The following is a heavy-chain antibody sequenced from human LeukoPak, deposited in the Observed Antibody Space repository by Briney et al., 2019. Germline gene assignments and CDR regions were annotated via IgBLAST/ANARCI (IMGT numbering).Heavy chain of an antibody. J-gene: IGHJ6*02. V-gene: IGHV1-69*04. D-gene: IGHD3-22*01. CDR3: VRTYYYDSSGYPIYYYGMDV. CDR1: GGTFSSYA. Sequence: ASVKVSCKASGGTFSSYAISWVRQAPGQGLEWMGRIIPILGIANYAQKFQGRVTITADKSTSTAYMELSSLRSEDTAVYYCVRTYYYDSSGYPIYYYGMDVWGQGTTVTVSS. CDR2: IIPILGIA.